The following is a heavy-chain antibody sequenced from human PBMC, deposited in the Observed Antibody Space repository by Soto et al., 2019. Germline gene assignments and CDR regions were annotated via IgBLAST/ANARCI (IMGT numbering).Heavy chain of an antibody. J-gene: IGHJ6*02. Sequence: GGSLRLSCAASGFTFSSYGMHWVRQAPGKGLEWVAVISYDGSNKYYADSVKGRFTISRDNSKNTLYLQMNSLRAEDTSVYYCAKDGSPYYDFSHMDVWGQGTTVTVSS. CDR2: ISYDGSNK. CDR1: GFTFSSYG. V-gene: IGHV3-30*18. CDR3: AKDGSPYYDFSHMDV. D-gene: IGHD3-3*01.